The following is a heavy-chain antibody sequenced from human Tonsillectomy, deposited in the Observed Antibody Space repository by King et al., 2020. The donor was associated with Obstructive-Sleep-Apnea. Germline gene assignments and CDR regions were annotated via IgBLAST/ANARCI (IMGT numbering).Heavy chain of an antibody. CDR1: GYTFTGYY. D-gene: IGHD3-10*01. CDR2: ISPNSGAT. J-gene: IGHJ4*02. Sequence: QLVQSGAEVKKPGASVKVSCKASGYTFTGYYIHWVRQAPGQGLEWMGWISPNSGATQYAQKFQDRVTMTRDTSISTAYMELSRLRSDDTAIYYCARDMSAYDSTSPAYWGQGTLVTVSS. CDR3: ARDMSAYDSTSPAY. V-gene: IGHV1-2*02.